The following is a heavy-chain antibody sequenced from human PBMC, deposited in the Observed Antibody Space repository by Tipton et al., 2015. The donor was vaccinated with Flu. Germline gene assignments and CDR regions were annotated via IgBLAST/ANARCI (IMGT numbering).Heavy chain of an antibody. CDR2: VYYSGTT. V-gene: IGHV4-59*01. CDR3: ARDRTSKYYNHGVDV. CDR1: GGSISSYY. Sequence: LRLSCSVSGGSISSYYLTWIRQSPGKGLEWIGYVYYSGTTNYNPSLKSRLTISADKSKNQFSLKLTSVTAADTAVYYCARDRTSKYYNHGVDVWGQGTTVTVSS. D-gene: IGHD2-8*01. J-gene: IGHJ6*02.